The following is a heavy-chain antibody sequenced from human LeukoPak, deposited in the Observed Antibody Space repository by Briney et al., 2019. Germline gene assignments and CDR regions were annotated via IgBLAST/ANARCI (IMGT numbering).Heavy chain of an antibody. Sequence: GESLKISCKGSGYSFTSYWIGWVRQMPGKGLEWMGIIYPGDSDTRYSPSFQGQVTISADKSISTAYLQWSSLKASDTAMYYCARLEPEYQLLPNWFDPWGQRTLVTVSS. CDR3: ARLEPEYQLLPNWFDP. CDR2: IYPGDSDT. V-gene: IGHV5-51*01. D-gene: IGHD2-2*01. CDR1: GYSFTSYW. J-gene: IGHJ5*02.